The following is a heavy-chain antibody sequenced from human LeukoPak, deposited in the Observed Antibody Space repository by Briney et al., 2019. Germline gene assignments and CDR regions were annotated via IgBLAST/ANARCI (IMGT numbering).Heavy chain of an antibody. D-gene: IGHD1-26*01. Sequence: GGSLRLSCAASGFTFSTYAMSWVRQAPGKGLEWVSAIGGDGVGKDYADSVKGRFTISRDNFKDTVYLEMNSLRVEDTALYYCAKRVGGTPDYWGLGTLVTVAS. V-gene: IGHV3-23*01. CDR1: GFTFSTYA. J-gene: IGHJ4*02. CDR2: IGGDGVGK. CDR3: AKRVGGTPDY.